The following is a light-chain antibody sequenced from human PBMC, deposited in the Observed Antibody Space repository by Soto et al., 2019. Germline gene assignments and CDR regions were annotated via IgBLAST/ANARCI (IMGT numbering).Light chain of an antibody. Sequence: DIQITQSPSSLSASVGDRVTITCLASQTSATYINWYQQKSGSAPRLLIYEASGLQSGVPSRFSGSGSGTHFVLTISNFQPEDSATYFCQQTYTNPQTFGQGTKVDI. CDR3: QQTYTNPQT. J-gene: IGKJ1*01. CDR2: EAS. CDR1: QTSATY. V-gene: IGKV1-39*01.